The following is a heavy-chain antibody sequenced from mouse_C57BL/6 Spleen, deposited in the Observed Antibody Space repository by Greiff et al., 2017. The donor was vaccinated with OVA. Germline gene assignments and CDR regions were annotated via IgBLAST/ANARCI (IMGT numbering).Heavy chain of an antibody. CDR1: GFTFSSYG. Sequence: EVQVVESGGDLVKPGGSLKLSCAASGFTFSSYGMSWVRQTPDKRLEWVATISSGGSYTYYPDSVKGRFTISRDNAKNTLYLQMSSLKSEDTAMYYCARLYSNYLDYWGQGTTLTVSS. CDR2: ISSGGSYT. CDR3: ARLYSNYLDY. J-gene: IGHJ2*01. D-gene: IGHD2-5*01. V-gene: IGHV5-6*01.